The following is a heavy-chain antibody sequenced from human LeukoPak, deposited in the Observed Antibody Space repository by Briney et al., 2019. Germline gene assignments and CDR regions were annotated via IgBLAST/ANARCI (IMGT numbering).Heavy chain of an antibody. CDR3: ATGGYSSSGVDY. CDR2: FDPEDGET. Sequence: ASVKVSCKVSGYTLTKLSMHWVRQAPGKGLEWMGGFDPEDGETIYAQKFQGRVTMTEDTSTDTAYMELSSLRSEDTAVYYCATGGYSSSGVDYWGQGTLVTVSS. J-gene: IGHJ4*02. CDR1: GYTLTKLS. V-gene: IGHV1-24*01. D-gene: IGHD6-6*01.